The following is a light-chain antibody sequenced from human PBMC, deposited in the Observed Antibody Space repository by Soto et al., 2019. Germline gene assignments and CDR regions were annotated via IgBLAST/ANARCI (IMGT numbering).Light chain of an antibody. CDR2: VAS. CDR1: QRIRTD. V-gene: IGKV1-39*01. J-gene: IGKJ4*01. CDR3: QQSYKNPLT. Sequence: IQMTQSPSSLSASVGERVTITCRASQRIRTDLNWYQQRPGTAPKVLIYVASTLQTGVPSRFSGSSSGTDFNLTITSLQPEDFALYYCQQSYKNPLTFGGGNRVEIK.